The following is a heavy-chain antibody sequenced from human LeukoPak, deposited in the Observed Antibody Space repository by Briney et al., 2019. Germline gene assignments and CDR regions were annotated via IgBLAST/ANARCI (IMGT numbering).Heavy chain of an antibody. J-gene: IGHJ3*02. D-gene: IGHD1-26*01. CDR1: GYTFTGYY. CDR3: ARAVRSYDAFDI. V-gene: IGHV1-2*02. CDR2: INPNSGGT. Sequence: ASVKVSCKASGYTFTGYYMHWVRQAPGQGLAWMGWINPNSGGTNYAQKFQGRVTMTRDTSISTAYMELSRLRSDDTAVYYCARAVRSYDAFDIWGQGTMVTVSS.